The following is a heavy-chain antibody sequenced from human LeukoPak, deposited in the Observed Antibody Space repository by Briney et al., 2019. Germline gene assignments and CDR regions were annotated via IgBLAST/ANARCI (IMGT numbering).Heavy chain of an antibody. CDR1: GFTFSSYG. CDR2: ISSGDNT. V-gene: IGHV3-23*01. J-gene: IGHJ4*02. D-gene: IGHD5-18*01. Sequence: GGSLRLSCAASGFTFSSYGMSWVRQAPGKGLEWVSAISSGDNTYYTDSVKGRFTISRDNSKNTLYLQMNSLRAEDTAVYYCAKWGYSYGYDYWGQGTLVTVSS. CDR3: AKWGYSYGYDY.